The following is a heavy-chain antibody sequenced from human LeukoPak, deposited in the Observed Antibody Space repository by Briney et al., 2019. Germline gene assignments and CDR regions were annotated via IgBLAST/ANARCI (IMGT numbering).Heavy chain of an antibody. CDR1: GFTFSSYW. J-gene: IGHJ4*02. Sequence: PGGSLRLSCAGSGFTFSSYWMHWVRHAPRKGLEWVADINQDGSEKNYVDSVKGRFTISRDNAKNSLYLQMNSLRAEDTAVYYCARDSNNYDLGYFDYWGQGTLVTVSS. CDR2: INQDGSEK. D-gene: IGHD3-16*01. V-gene: IGHV3-7*01. CDR3: ARDSNNYDLGYFDY.